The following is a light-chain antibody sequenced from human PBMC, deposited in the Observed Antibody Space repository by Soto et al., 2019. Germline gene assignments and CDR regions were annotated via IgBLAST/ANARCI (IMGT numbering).Light chain of an antibody. CDR3: QQSFT. CDR2: KAS. V-gene: IGKV1-5*03. CDR1: QSISSW. Sequence: DIQMTQSPSTLSASVGDRVTITCRASQSISSWLAWYQQKPGKAPKLLIYKASTLESGVPSRFRGSESGTEFTLTIRRLQPDDFGTYYCQQSFTFGPGTKVDIK. J-gene: IGKJ3*01.